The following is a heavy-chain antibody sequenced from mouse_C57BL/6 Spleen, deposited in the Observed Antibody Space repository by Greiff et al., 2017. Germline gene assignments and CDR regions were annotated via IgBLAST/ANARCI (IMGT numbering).Heavy chain of an antibody. Sequence: QVQLQQSGAELARPGASVKMSCKASGYTFTSYTMHWVKQRPGQGLEWIGYINPSSGYTKYNQKFKDKATFTADKSYSTAYMQLSSLTSEDSAVYYCARDGPHDYWGQGTTLTVSS. CDR2: INPSSGYT. D-gene: IGHD2-3*01. J-gene: IGHJ2*01. CDR1: GYTFTSYT. CDR3: ARDGPHDY. V-gene: IGHV1-4*01.